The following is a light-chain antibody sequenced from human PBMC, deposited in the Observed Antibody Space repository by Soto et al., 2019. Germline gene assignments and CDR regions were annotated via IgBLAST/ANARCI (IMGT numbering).Light chain of an antibody. CDR2: TAS. CDR3: QQYNSQST. CDR1: QSISSW. V-gene: IGKV1-5*03. J-gene: IGKJ1*01. Sequence: DIQMTQSPSTLSASVGDRVTITFRASQSISSWLAWYQQKPGKAPKLLIYTASNLESGVPSRFRGSGSGTEFTLTITSLQPDDFATYYCQQYNSQSTFGQGTKVDI.